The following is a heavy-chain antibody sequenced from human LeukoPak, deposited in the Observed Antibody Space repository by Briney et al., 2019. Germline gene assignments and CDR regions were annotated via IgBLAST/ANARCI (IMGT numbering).Heavy chain of an antibody. CDR3: ARVMVAAAGFDY. Sequence: SETLSLTCTVSGGSISSSSYYWGWIRQPPGKGLEWIGSIYYSGSTYYNPSLKSRVTISVDTSKNQFPLKLSSVTAADTAVYYCARVMVAAAGFDYWGQGTLVTVSS. CDR2: IYYSGST. V-gene: IGHV4-39*06. J-gene: IGHJ4*02. D-gene: IGHD6-13*01. CDR1: GGSISSSSYY.